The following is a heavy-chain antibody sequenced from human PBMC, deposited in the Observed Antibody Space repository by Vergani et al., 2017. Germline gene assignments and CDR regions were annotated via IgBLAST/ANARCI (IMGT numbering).Heavy chain of an antibody. CDR2: ISWDGGST. V-gene: IGHV3-43D*04. J-gene: IGHJ4*02. D-gene: IGHD3-3*01. CDR1: GFTFDDYA. CDR3: AKDIAPNYDFWSGSDY. Sequence: EVQLVESGGVVVQPGGSLRLSCAASGFTFDDYAMHWVRQAPGKGLEWVSLISWDGGSTYYADSVKGRFTISRDNSKNSLYLQMNSLRAEDTALYYCAKDIAPNYDFWSGSDYWGQGTLVTVSS.